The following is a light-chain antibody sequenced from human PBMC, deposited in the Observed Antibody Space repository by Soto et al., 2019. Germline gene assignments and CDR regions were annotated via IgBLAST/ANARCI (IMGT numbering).Light chain of an antibody. CDR2: HAS. Sequence: DIQMTQSPSTLPASVGDRFTITFRASQSISNWLAWYQQKPGTAPKVLIYHASNLQSGVPSRFSGSGSGTEFTLIISNLQPDDFATYYCQQFKDYVWTFGQGTKVDIK. CDR1: QSISNW. V-gene: IGKV1-5*01. CDR3: QQFKDYVWT. J-gene: IGKJ1*01.